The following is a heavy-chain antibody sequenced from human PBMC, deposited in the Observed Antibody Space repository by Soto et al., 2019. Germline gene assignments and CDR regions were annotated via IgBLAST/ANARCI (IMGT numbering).Heavy chain of an antibody. V-gene: IGHV4-59*01. Sequence: SETLSLTCTVSGGSISSYYWSWIRQPPGKGLEWIGYIYYSGSTNYNPSLKSRVTISVDTSKNQFSLKLSSVTAADTAVYYCARASGVYAFDYWGQGTLVTGSS. CDR2: IYYSGST. CDR1: GGSISSYY. CDR3: ARASGVYAFDY. D-gene: IGHD2-8*01. J-gene: IGHJ4*02.